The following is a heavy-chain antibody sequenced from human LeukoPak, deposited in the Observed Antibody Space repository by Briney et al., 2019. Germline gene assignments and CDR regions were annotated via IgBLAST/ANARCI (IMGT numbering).Heavy chain of an antibody. CDR2: IYYSGST. Sequence: PSETLSLTCTVSGGSISSGSYYWGWIRQPPGKGLEWIGSIYYSGSTYYNPSLKSRVTISVDTSKNQFSLKLSSVTATDTAVYYCARHRTWGYGSGSYHAEDYYYYMDVWGKGTTVTISS. J-gene: IGHJ6*03. D-gene: IGHD3-10*01. CDR3: ARHRTWGYGSGSYHAEDYYYYMDV. CDR1: GGSISSGSYY. V-gene: IGHV4-39*01.